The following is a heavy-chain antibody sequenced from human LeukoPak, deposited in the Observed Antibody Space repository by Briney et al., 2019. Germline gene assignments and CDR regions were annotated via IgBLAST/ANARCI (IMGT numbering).Heavy chain of an antibody. CDR1: GGSISTSGNY. CDR3: ARGSDLGYCSGGSCSNPTDFDY. Sequence: PSQTLSLTCTVSGGSISTSGNYWSWIRQPPGKGLEWIGEINHSGSTNYNPSLKSRVTISVDTSKNQFSLKLSSVTAADTAVYYCARGSDLGYCSGGSCSNPTDFDYWGQGTLVTVSS. J-gene: IGHJ4*02. CDR2: INHSGST. V-gene: IGHV4-39*07. D-gene: IGHD2-15*01.